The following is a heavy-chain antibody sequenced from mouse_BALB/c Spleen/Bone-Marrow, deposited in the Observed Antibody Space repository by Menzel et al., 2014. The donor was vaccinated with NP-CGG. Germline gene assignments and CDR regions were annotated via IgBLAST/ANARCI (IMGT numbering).Heavy chain of an antibody. V-gene: IGHV1S56*01. CDR1: NYTFTTYY. Sequence: QVHVKQSGPELVKPGASVRISCKASNYTFTTYYIYWVKQRPGQGLEWIGWIYPGNVNTKYNEKFKAKATLTADKSSSTAYMQLSSLTSEDSAVYFCARSRYGSYYGYWGLGTPLTVSS. CDR2: IYPGNVNT. J-gene: IGHJ2*01. D-gene: IGHD1-1*01. CDR3: ARSRYGSYYGY.